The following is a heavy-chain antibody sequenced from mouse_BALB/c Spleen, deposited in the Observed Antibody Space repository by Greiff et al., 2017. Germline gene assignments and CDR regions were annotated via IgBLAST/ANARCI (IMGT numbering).Heavy chain of an antibody. CDR1: GYTFTSYV. CDR2: INPYNDGT. Sequence: VQLQQSGPELVKPGASVKMSCKASGYTFTSYVMHWVKQKPGQGLEWIGYINPYNDGTKYNEKFKGKATLTSDKSSSTAYMELSSLTSEDSAVYYCARPYGNLYWYFDVWGAGTTVTVSS. J-gene: IGHJ1*01. CDR3: ARPYGNLYWYFDV. D-gene: IGHD2-1*01. V-gene: IGHV1-14*01.